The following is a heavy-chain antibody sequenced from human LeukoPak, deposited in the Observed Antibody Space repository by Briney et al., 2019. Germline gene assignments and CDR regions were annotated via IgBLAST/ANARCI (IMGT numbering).Heavy chain of an antibody. D-gene: IGHD1-26*01. CDR2: VSPRDGST. V-gene: IGHV1-46*04. CDR3: ARDAGVGACNFDY. CDR1: GHISSTSL. Sequence: GAAVKVSCQACGHISSTSLIHWVRSAPGQGTVWMGLVSPRDGSTLYARNLQGRVSMTSDTSTRSVSMALNSLSCDDRAVYCCARDAGVGACNFDYWGQGTLVTVSS. J-gene: IGHJ4*02.